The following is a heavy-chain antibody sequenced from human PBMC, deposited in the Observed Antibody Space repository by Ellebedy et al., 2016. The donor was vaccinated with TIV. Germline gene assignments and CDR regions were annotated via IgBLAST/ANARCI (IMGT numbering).Heavy chain of an antibody. D-gene: IGHD6-19*01. CDR2: IDPSGGRT. CDR3: ARDSTSGASASFRFDP. V-gene: IGHV1-46*01. CDR1: GYTFTSYY. J-gene: IGHJ5*02. Sequence: AASVKVSRKTSGYTFTSYYLHWVRQAPGQGPEWMGIIDPSGGRTTNAQKFQGRVTMTRDTSTSTVYMELSSLRSEDTAVYYCARDSTSGASASFRFDPWGQGTLVIVSS.